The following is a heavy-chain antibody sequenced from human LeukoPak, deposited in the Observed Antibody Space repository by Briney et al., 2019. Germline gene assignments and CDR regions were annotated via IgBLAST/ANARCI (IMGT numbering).Heavy chain of an antibody. CDR2: INHSGST. J-gene: IGHJ5*02. V-gene: IGHV4-34*01. Sequence: SETLSLTCAVYGGSFSGYYWSWIRQPPGKGLEWIGEINHSGSTNYNPSLKSRVTISVDTSKNQFSLKLSSVTAADTAVYYRARAAYCGGDCYGWFDPWGQGTLVTVSS. D-gene: IGHD2-21*02. CDR3: ARAAYCGGDCYGWFDP. CDR1: GGSFSGYY.